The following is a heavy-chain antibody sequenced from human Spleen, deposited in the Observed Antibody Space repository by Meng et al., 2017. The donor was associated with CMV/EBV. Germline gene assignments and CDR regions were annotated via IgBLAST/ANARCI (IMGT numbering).Heavy chain of an antibody. D-gene: IGHD4-23*01. CDR2: MNPNSGYT. Sequence: CKASGYTFTSYDINWVRQAPGQELEWVGWMNPNSGYTGYAQKFQDRVTLTSSTSMSTAYMELSSLTSNDTAVYFCARGLIAITPGLDYWGQGALVTVSS. V-gene: IGHV1-8*01. CDR1: GYTFTSYD. J-gene: IGHJ4*02. CDR3: ARGLIAITPGLDY.